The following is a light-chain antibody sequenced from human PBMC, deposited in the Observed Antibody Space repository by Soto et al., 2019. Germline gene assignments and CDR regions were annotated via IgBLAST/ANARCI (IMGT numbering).Light chain of an antibody. Sequence: QAVVTQPASVSGSPGQSITISCTGTSSDVGSYNYVSWYQQHPGKAPKLMIYEVSDRPSGISSRFSGSKSGNTASLTISGLQTEDEADYYCSSYTSSSTLFGTGTQLTVL. CDR2: EVS. CDR1: SSDVGSYNY. V-gene: IGLV2-14*01. J-gene: IGLJ1*01. CDR3: SSYTSSSTL.